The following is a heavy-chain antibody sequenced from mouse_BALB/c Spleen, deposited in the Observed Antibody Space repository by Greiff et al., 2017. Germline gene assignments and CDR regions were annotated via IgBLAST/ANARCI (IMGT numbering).Heavy chain of an antibody. CDR1: GYSITSGYY. CDR2: ISYDGSN. D-gene: IGHD2-1*01. J-gene: IGHJ3*01. CDR3: GYGNYIAY. Sequence: DVQLQESGPGLVKPSQSLSLTCSVTGYSITSGYYWNWIRQFPGNKLEWMGYISYDGSNNYNPSLKNRISITRDTSKNQFFLKLNSVTTEDTATYYCGYGNYIAYWGQGTLVTVAA. V-gene: IGHV3-6*02.